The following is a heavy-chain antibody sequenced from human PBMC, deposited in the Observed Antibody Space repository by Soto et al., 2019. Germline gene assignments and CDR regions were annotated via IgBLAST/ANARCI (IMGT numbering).Heavy chain of an antibody. V-gene: IGHV1-18*01. CDR3: ARGILLDFLYYYDGMDV. J-gene: IGHJ6*02. Sequence: ASVKVSCKASGYTFTSYGISWVRQAPGQGLEWMGWISAYNGNTNYAQKLQGRVTMTTDTSTSTAYMELRSLRSDDTAVYYCARGILLDFLYYYDGMDVWGQGTTVTVS. D-gene: IGHD2-15*01. CDR1: GYTFTSYG. CDR2: ISAYNGNT.